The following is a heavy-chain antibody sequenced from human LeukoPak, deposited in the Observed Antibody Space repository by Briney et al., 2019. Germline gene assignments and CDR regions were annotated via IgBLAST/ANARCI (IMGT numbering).Heavy chain of an antibody. CDR1: GFTFSSYA. CDR3: AKVPNSGDQYYFDY. V-gene: IGHV3-23*01. D-gene: IGHD1-26*01. CDR2: IRGSGADT. Sequence: PGGSLRLSCAASGFTFSSYAMSWVRQAPGKGLEWVSAIRGSGADTYYADSVKGRFTISRDNSENTLYLQMSSLRAEDTAIYYCAKVPNSGDQYYFDYWGQGGLVTVSS. J-gene: IGHJ4*02.